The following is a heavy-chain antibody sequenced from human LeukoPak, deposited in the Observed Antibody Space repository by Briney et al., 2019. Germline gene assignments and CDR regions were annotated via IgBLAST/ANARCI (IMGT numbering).Heavy chain of an antibody. CDR3: ARVTPIKIFDF. Sequence: GESLKISCKGSGYTFTNYWIGWVRQMPGRGLEWMGIIYPDDSDTRYSPSFQGQVTISADKSITTAYLHWSRPNASDTAVYYCARVTPIKIFDFWGQGTLVTVSS. V-gene: IGHV5-51*01. CDR2: IYPDDSDT. D-gene: IGHD5-12*01. CDR1: GYTFTNYW. J-gene: IGHJ4*02.